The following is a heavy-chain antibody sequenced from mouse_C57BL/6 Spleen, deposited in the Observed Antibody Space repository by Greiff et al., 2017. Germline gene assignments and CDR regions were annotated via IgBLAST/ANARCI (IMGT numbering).Heavy chain of an antibody. CDR2: IWTGGGT. CDR1: GFSLTSYA. J-gene: IGHJ3*01. V-gene: IGHV2-9-1*01. CDR3: ARNGWDGAWFAY. Sequence: VKLMESGPGLVAPSPSLSITCTASGFSLTSYAISWVRQPPGQGLEWIGVIWTGGGTNNNSAIKSRLSISKDNAKSQVFLKMHSLHTDDTARYYCARNGWDGAWFAYWGQGTLVTVSA. D-gene: IGHD4-1*01.